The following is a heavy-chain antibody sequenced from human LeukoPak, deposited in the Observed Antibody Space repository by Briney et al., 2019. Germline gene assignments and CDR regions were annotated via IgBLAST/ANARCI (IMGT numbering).Heavy chain of an antibody. CDR1: GFIFTSYG. CDR2: ISSSGSNI. V-gene: IGHV3-21*04. D-gene: IGHD2-15*01. Sequence: GGSLRLSCTTSGFIFTSYGMNWVRQAPGKGLEWVSYISSSGSNIFYADSVKGRFTISRDQAKDSVFLQMNSLRAEDTALYFCARDAVMGATPFYFDSWGQGALVTGSS. J-gene: IGHJ4*02. CDR3: ARDAVMGATPFYFDS.